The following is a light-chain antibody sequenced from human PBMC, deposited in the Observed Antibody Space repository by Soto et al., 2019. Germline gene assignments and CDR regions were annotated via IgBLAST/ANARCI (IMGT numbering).Light chain of an antibody. Sequence: DIQMTQSPSSVSASVGDRLTITCRASRDINNSLAWYQQTPGKAPKLLLRGASFLPRGVPSISSGGSAAAFTSPTIRIQHAEVAATYYWKYTSSFPRTVGQGPKV. CDR1: RDINNS. J-gene: IGKJ1*01. V-gene: IGKV1-12*01. CDR3: KYTSSFPRT. CDR2: GAS.